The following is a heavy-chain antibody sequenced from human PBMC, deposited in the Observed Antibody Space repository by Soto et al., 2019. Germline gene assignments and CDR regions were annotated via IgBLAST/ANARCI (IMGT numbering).Heavy chain of an antibody. CDR1: GFTFSSYA. Sequence: EVQLLESGGGLVQPGGSLRLSCAASGFTFSSYAMTWVRQAPGKGLEWVSSVSAGGDMTYYADSVKGRFTVSRGNSKNNLYLKMNSLRAEDTAVYYCAKNPHYPGIEINYWGQGTLVTVSS. J-gene: IGHJ4*02. CDR3: AKNPHYPGIEINY. V-gene: IGHV3-23*01. CDR2: VSAGGDMT. D-gene: IGHD3-10*01.